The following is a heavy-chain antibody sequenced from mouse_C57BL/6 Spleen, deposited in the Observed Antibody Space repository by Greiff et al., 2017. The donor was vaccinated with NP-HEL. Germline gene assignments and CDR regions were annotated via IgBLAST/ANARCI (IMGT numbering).Heavy chain of an antibody. CDR2: IYPGSGST. Sequence: VQLQQSGAELVKPGASVKMSCKASGYTFTSYWITWVKQRPGQGLEWIGDIYPGSGSTNYNEKFKSKATLTVDTSSSTAYMQLSSLTSEGSAVYYCARDNDSAWFAYWGQGTLVTVAA. V-gene: IGHV1-55*01. CDR1: GYTFTSYW. D-gene: IGHD2-4*01. CDR3: ARDNDSAWFAY. J-gene: IGHJ3*01.